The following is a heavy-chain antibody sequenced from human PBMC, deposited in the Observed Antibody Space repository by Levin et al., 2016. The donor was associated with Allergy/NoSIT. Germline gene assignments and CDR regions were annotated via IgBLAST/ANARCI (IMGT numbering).Heavy chain of an antibody. CDR3: ARDTYCGGDCYWDHRAIDY. D-gene: IGHD2-21*01. J-gene: IGHJ4*02. CDR2: IYHSGST. V-gene: IGHV4-4*02. Sequence: WIRQPPGKGLEWIGEIYHSGSTNYNPSLKSRVTISVDKSKNQFSLKLSSVTAADTAVYYCARDTYCGGDCYWDHRAIDYWGQGTLVTVSS.